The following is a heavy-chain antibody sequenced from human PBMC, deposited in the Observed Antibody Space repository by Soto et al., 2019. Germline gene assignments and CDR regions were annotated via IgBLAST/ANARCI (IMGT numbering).Heavy chain of an antibody. J-gene: IGHJ4*02. V-gene: IGHV3-23*01. CDR1: GFTFSSYA. D-gene: IGHD3-3*01. CDR3: AKGPIFGVENIYDY. Sequence: EVQLLESGGGLVQPGGSLRLSCAASGFTFSSYAMSWVRQAPGKGLEWVSSMSGAGGSAYDADSVKGRFTISRDNSKSTLYLQMSSLRAEDTAVYYCAKGPIFGVENIYDYWGQGTLVTVSS. CDR2: MSGAGGSA.